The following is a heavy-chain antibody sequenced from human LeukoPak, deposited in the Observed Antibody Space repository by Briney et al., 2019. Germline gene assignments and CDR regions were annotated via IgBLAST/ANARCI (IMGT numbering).Heavy chain of an antibody. V-gene: IGHV3-21*01. Sequence: PGGSLRLSCAASGFTFSTYSMNWVRQTPGQGLEWVSSISTDTSYIYYADSVKGRFTISRDNAKNSLYLQMKSLRVEDTAVYYCARDHGSGSTDYFDYWGQGTLVTASS. CDR2: ISTDTSYI. J-gene: IGHJ4*02. CDR1: GFTFSTYS. CDR3: ARDHGSGSTDYFDY. D-gene: IGHD3-22*01.